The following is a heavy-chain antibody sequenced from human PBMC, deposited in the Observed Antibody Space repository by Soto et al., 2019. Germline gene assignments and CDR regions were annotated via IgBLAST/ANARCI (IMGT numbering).Heavy chain of an antibody. Sequence: GGSLRLSCAASGFTFSDYAMHWVRQAPGRGLEWVAIISFDGSNEHYADSVQGRFTISRDNSENTLYLQMNSLRADDTAVYYCARPAATVIFYSGMDVWGQGTTVTVSS. CDR3: ARPAATVIFYSGMDV. J-gene: IGHJ6*02. CDR2: ISFDGSNE. CDR1: GFTFSDYA. V-gene: IGHV3-30-3*01. D-gene: IGHD4-17*01.